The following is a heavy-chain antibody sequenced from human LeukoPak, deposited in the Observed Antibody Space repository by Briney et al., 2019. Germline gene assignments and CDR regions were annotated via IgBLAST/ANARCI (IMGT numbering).Heavy chain of an antibody. J-gene: IGHJ4*02. CDR3: ARGGACSSTSCYSQFDY. Sequence: PSETLSLTCTVSGGSISSGDYYWSWIRQPPGKGLEWIGYIYYSGSTYYNPSLKSRVTISVDTSKNQFSLKLSSVTAADTAVYYCARGGACSSTSCYSQFDYWGQGTLVTVSS. D-gene: IGHD2-2*01. CDR2: IYYSGST. CDR1: GGSISSGDYY. V-gene: IGHV4-30-4*01.